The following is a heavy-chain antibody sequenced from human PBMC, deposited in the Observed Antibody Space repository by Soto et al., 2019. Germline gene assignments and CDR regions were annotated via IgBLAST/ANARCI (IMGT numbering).Heavy chain of an antibody. D-gene: IGHD2-15*01. V-gene: IGHV1-46*01. CDR1: GYKFTTYF. Sequence: QVQLVQSRAELKKPGASVKVACKASGYKFTTYFIHWVRQAPGQGLEWMGMIHPSGDTGYAQKFRGRVTMTIDTSTTTADMELRNLTSEDTAVYFSVRGYCTTSPCSGDFQFWGQGTLVTVSS. CDR2: IHPSGDT. J-gene: IGHJ1*01. CDR3: VRGYCTTSPCSGDFQF.